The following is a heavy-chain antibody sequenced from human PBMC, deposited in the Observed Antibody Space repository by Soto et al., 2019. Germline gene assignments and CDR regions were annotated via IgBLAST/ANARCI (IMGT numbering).Heavy chain of an antibody. CDR3: AHILGGYTWNDCYFDY. V-gene: IGHV2-5*02. Sequence: QITLQESGPTLVNPTQTLTLTCSFPGFSLTTRPVGVGWIRQAPGKALEWLAFVYWDDDNRYSPSLKSRLTVNRDTSRNQVVRILTNLVPVDTATFYCAHILGGYTWNDCYFDYWGQGTLVTVSS. CDR1: GFSLTTRPVG. D-gene: IGHD1-20*01. J-gene: IGHJ4*02. CDR2: VYWDDDN.